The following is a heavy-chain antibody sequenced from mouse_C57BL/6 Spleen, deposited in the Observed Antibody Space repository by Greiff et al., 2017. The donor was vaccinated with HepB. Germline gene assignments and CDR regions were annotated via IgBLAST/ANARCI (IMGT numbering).Heavy chain of an antibody. Sequence: EVMLVESGGGLVQPGGSLKLSCAASGFTFSDYYMYWVRQTPEKRLEWVAYISNGGGSTYYPDTVKGRFTISRDNAKNTLYLQMSRLKSEDTAMYYCARGDYGSSYGYFDVWGTGTTVTVSS. CDR3: ARGDYGSSYGYFDV. CDR1: GFTFSDYY. D-gene: IGHD1-1*01. CDR2: ISNGGGST. V-gene: IGHV5-12*01. J-gene: IGHJ1*03.